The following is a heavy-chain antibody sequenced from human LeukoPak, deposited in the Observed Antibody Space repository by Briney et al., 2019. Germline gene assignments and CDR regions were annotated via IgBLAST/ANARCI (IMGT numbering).Heavy chain of an antibody. J-gene: IGHJ4*02. CDR3: AKEGDIVVVPAANPDY. V-gene: IGHV3-69-1*01. CDR2: ISSSSTI. D-gene: IGHD2-2*01. CDR1: GFTFSDYY. Sequence: GGSLRLSCAASGFTFSDYYMNWVRQAPGKGLEWVSSISSSSTIYYADSVKGRFTISRDNSKNTLYLQMNSLRAEDTAVYYCAKEGDIVVVPAANPDYWGQGTLVTVSS.